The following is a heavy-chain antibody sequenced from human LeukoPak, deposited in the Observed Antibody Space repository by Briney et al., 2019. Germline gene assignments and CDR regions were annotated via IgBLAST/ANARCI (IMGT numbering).Heavy chain of an antibody. V-gene: IGHV4-39*01. CDR2: IYYSGST. D-gene: IGHD3-3*01. J-gene: IGHJ6*02. CDR3: ASTPYDFWSGYYYYYYGMDV. CDR1: GGSISSGSYY. Sequence: MASETLSLTCTVSGGSISSGSYYWGWIRQPPGKGLEWIGSIYYSGSTYYNPSLKSRVTISVDTSKNQFSLKLSSVTAADTAVYYCASTPYDFWSGYYYYYYGMDVWGQGTTVTVSS.